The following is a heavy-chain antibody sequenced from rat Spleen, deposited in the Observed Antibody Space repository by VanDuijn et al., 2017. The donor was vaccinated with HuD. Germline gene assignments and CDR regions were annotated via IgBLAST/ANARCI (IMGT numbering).Heavy chain of an antibody. CDR1: GFTFNNYG. Sequence: EVQLVESDGGLVQPGRSLKLSCAASGFTFNNYGMSWVRQAPTKGLEWVATISYDGISTFYRDSVRGRFTISSDDAKTTLYLQMDSLRSEDTATYYCTRHDYPGVITYWFAYWGQGTLVTVSS. D-gene: IGHD1-4*01. CDR2: ISYDGIST. V-gene: IGHV5-29*01. CDR3: TRHDYPGVITYWFAY. J-gene: IGHJ3*01.